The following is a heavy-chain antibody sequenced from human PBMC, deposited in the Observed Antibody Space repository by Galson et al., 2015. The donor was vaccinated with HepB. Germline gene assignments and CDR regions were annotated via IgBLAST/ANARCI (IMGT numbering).Heavy chain of an antibody. D-gene: IGHD4-17*01. J-gene: IGHJ4*02. CDR3: AKDQGENDYGDLDC. V-gene: IGHV3-30*02. Sequence: SLRLSCAASGFTFSTYGMYWVRQAPGKGLEWVAYIRYDGGNKYYADSVKGRFTISRDNSKNTLYLQMNSLRAEDTAVYYCAKDQGENDYGDLDCWGQGTLVTVSS. CDR1: GFTFSTYG. CDR2: IRYDGGNK.